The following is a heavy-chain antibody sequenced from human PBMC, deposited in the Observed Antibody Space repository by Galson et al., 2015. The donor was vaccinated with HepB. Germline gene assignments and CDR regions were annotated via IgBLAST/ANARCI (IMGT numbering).Heavy chain of an antibody. J-gene: IGHJ5*02. Sequence: SLRLSCAASGFTFSSYSMNWVRQAPGKGLEWVSSISSSSSYIYYADSVKGRFTISRDNAKNSLYLQMNSLRAEDTAVYYCARGDIVVVPTGWFDPWGQGTLVTVSS. CDR3: ARGDIVVVPTGWFDP. V-gene: IGHV3-21*01. CDR1: GFTFSSYS. D-gene: IGHD2-2*01. CDR2: ISSSSSYI.